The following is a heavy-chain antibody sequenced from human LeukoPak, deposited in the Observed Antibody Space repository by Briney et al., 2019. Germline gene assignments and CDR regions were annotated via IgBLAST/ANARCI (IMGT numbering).Heavy chain of an antibody. CDR1: GFSLNSYR. CDR3: AREWAPPGIGRYHFDH. CDR2: ISSTGSSI. J-gene: IGHJ4*02. Sequence: KPGGSLRLSCAATGFSLNSYRMNWVRQAPGKGLEWVSSISSTGSSIYSADSVKGRLTISRDNAKNSLYLQMNSLRSEDTAEYICAREWAPPGIGRYHFDHWGQGNLVTVSP. V-gene: IGHV3-21*01. D-gene: IGHD1-1*01.